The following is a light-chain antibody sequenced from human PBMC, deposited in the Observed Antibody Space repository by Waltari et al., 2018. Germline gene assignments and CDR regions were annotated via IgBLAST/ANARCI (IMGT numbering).Light chain of an antibody. J-gene: IGLJ2*01. CDR1: NHRRYY. V-gene: IGLV3-19*01. Sequence: SSELTPDRPVSVALWQAVSITCQGDNHRRYYPRWYQQRPGQAPILVFYDESSRPSGIPDRFSGSISGNTASLTITGAQAEDEADYYCRSQASSSTRFFGGGTKLTV. CDR3: RSQASSSTRF. CDR2: DES.